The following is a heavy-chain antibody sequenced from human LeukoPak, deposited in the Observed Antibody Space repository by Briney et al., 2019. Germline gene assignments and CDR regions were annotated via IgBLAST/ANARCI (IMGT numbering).Heavy chain of an antibody. CDR2: IKQDGVEK. D-gene: IGHD3-22*01. J-gene: IGHJ4*02. Sequence: GGSLRLSCAASGFTFSSYWMSWVRQAPGKGLEWVANIKQDGVEKYHVDSVKGRFTISRDNAKKSLYLQMNSLRAGDTAVYYCVRACDRSSCPYYFDSWGQGTLVTVSP. CDR3: VRACDRSSCPYYFDS. CDR1: GFTFSSYW. V-gene: IGHV3-7*03.